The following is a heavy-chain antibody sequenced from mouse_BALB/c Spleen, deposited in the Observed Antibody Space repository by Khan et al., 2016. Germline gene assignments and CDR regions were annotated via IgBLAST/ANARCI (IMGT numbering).Heavy chain of an antibody. CDR1: GFAFSSYD. J-gene: IGHJ1*01. CDR3: ARQESLYYGNYNWYFDV. Sequence: LVESGGGLVKPGGSLKLSCAASGFAFSSYDMSWVRQTPEKRLEWVATISSGGSYTYYPDSLKGRFTISRDNARNTLYLQLSSPRSEDTALFGCARQESLYYGNYNWYFDVWGAGTTVTVSS. V-gene: IGHV5-9*02. D-gene: IGHD2-1*01. CDR2: ISSGGSYT.